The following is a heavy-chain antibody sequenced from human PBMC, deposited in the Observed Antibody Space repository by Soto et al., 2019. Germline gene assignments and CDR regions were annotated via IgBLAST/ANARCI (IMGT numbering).Heavy chain of an antibody. CDR1: GFTFSSYA. CDR2: ISYDGSNK. D-gene: IGHD2-2*01. CDR3: ARGSTSKRANWFDP. V-gene: IGHV3-30-3*01. Sequence: QVQLVESGGGVVQPGRSLRLSCAASGFTFSSYAMHWVRQAPGKGLEWVAVISYDGSNKYYAESVKGRFTISRDNSKNTLYLQMNSLRAEDTAVYYCARGSTSKRANWFDPWGQGTLVTVSS. J-gene: IGHJ5*02.